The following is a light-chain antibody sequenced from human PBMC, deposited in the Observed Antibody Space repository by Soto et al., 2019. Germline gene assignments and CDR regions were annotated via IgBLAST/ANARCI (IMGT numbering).Light chain of an antibody. V-gene: IGKV4-1*01. J-gene: IGKJ1*01. CDR1: QSVLYSSNNKNY. Sequence: DIVMTQSPTSLAVSLCERATINCKSMQSVLYSSNNKNYLAWYQQKPGQPPKLLIYWASTRESGVPDRFSGSGSGTDFTLTISSLQAEDVAVYYCQQYYSTPTWTFGQGTKVDIK. CDR3: QQYYSTPTWT. CDR2: WAS.